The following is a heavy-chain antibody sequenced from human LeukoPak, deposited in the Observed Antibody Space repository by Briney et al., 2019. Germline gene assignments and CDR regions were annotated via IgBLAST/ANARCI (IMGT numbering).Heavy chain of an antibody. J-gene: IGHJ4*02. CDR3: ARPSMVRGVIIPYFDY. D-gene: IGHD3-10*01. CDR1: GYSFTSYW. Sequence: GESLKISCKGSGYSFTSYWIGWVRQMPGKGLEWMGITYPGDSDTRYSPSFQGQVTIPADKSISTAYLQWSSLKASDTAMYYCARPSMVRGVIIPYFDYWGQGTLVTVSS. V-gene: IGHV5-51*01. CDR2: TYPGDSDT.